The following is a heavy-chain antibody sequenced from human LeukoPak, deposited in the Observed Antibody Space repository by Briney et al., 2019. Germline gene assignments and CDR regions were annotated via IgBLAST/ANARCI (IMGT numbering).Heavy chain of an antibody. D-gene: IGHD6-19*01. V-gene: IGHV3-30*03. CDR2: ISYDGSNK. CDR1: GFTFSSYG. J-gene: IGHJ4*02. Sequence: GRSLRLSCAASGFTFSSYGMHWVRQAPGKGLEWVAVISYDGSNKYYADSVKGRFTISRDNSKNTLYLQMNSLRAEDTAVYYCARGRAVAGPFDYWGQGTLVTVSS. CDR3: ARGRAVAGPFDY.